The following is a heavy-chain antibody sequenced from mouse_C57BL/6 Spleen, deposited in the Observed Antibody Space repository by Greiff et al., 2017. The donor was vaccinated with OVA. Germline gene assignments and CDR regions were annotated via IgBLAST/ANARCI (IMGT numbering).Heavy chain of an antibody. V-gene: IGHV1-50*01. CDR1: GYTFTSYW. Sequence: VQLQQPGAELVKPGASVKLSCKASGYTFTSYWMQWVKQRPGQGLEWIGEIDPSDSYTNYNQKFKGKATLTVDTSSSTAYMQLSSLTSEDSAVYYCARAYYSNYVWYFDVWGTGTTVTVSS. CDR2: IDPSDSYT. J-gene: IGHJ1*03. D-gene: IGHD2-5*01. CDR3: ARAYYSNYVWYFDV.